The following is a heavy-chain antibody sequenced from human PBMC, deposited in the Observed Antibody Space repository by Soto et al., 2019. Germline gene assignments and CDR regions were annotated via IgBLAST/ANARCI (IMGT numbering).Heavy chain of an antibody. Sequence: PGGSLRLSCAASGFTFSSYGMHWVRQAPGKGLEWVAVISYDGSNKYYADSVKGRFTISRDNSKNTLYLQMNSLRAEDTAVYYCAKEKMITFGGVIVPPDYWGQGTRVTVAS. CDR2: ISYDGSNK. V-gene: IGHV3-30*18. J-gene: IGHJ4*02. D-gene: IGHD3-16*02. CDR3: AKEKMITFGGVIVPPDY. CDR1: GFTFSSYG.